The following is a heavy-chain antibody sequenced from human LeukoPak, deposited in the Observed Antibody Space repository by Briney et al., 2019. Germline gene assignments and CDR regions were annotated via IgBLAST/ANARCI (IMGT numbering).Heavy chain of an antibody. CDR3: ARYYDFWSGYFDY. CDR2: IYYSGST. D-gene: IGHD3-3*01. Sequence: KSSETLSLTCTVSGGSISSSSYYWGWIRQPPGEGLEWIGSIYYSGSTYYNPSLKSRVTISVDTSKNQFSLKLSSVTAADTAVYYCARYYDFWSGYFDYWGQGTLVTVSS. CDR1: GGSISSSSYY. V-gene: IGHV4-39*07. J-gene: IGHJ4*02.